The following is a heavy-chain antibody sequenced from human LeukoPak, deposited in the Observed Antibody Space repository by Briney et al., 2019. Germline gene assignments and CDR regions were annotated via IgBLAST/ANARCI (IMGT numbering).Heavy chain of an antibody. J-gene: IGHJ3*02. CDR1: GFTFSSYG. Sequence: GGSLRLSCAASGFTFSSYGMHWVRQAPGKGLEWVAVIWYDGSNKYYADSVKSRFTISRDNSKNTLYLQMNSLRAEDTAVYYCAKGHNYGGNDHDAFEIWGQGTMVTVSS. V-gene: IGHV3-30*02. CDR3: AKGHNYGGNDHDAFEI. D-gene: IGHD4-23*01. CDR2: IWYDGSNK.